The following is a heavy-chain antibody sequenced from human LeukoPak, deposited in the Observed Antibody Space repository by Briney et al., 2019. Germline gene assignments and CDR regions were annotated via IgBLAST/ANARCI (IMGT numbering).Heavy chain of an antibody. J-gene: IGHJ4*02. CDR2: IYYSGST. V-gene: IGHV4-59*01. CDR1: GGSISSYY. CDR3: ARDKSRGSGWSDFDY. Sequence: PSETLSLTCTVSGGSISSYYWSWIRQPPGKGLEWIGYIYYSGSTNYNPSLKSRVTISVDTSKNQFSLKLSSVTAADTAVYYCARDKSRGSGWSDFDYWGQGTLVTVPS. D-gene: IGHD6-19*01.